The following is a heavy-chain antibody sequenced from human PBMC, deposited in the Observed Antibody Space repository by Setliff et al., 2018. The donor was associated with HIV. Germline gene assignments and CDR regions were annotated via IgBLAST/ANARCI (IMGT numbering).Heavy chain of an antibody. CDR3: AKELAASGLGYFDS. V-gene: IGHV3-53*01. D-gene: IGHD3-22*01. J-gene: IGHJ4*02. CDR1: GGSISSDY. Sequence: ETLSLTCTVSGGSISSDYWSWIRQPPGKGLEWVSIIYSDDYTKYADSLKGRFTISRDNSKNTVYLQMNSLRAEDTAEYYCAKELAASGLGYFDSWGRGILVTVSS. CDR2: IYSDDYT.